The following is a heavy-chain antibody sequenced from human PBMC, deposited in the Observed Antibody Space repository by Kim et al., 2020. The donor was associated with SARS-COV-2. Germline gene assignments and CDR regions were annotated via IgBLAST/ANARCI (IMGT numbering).Heavy chain of an antibody. CDR2: ISYDGSNK. J-gene: IGHJ6*02. D-gene: IGHD3-3*01. Sequence: GGSLRLSCTASGFTFSSYAMHWVRQAPGKGLEWVAVISYDGSNKYYADSVKGRFTISRDNSKNTLYLQMNSLRAEDTAVYYCARGYYNFWRDEGYYGMDVWGQGTTVTVSS. V-gene: IGHV3-30-3*01. CDR1: GFTFSSYA. CDR3: ARGYYNFWRDEGYYGMDV.